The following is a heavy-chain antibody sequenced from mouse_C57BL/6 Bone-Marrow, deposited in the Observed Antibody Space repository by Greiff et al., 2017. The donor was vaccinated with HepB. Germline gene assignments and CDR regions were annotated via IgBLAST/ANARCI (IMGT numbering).Heavy chain of an antibody. D-gene: IGHD1-1*01. CDR1: GFSLTSYG. V-gene: IGHV2-2*01. CDR2: IWSGGST. CDR3: ASLITTVVAGAMDY. J-gene: IGHJ4*01. Sequence: VQLKESGPGLVQPSQSLSITCTVSGFSLTSYGVHWVRQSPGKGLEWLGVIWSGGSTDYNAAFISRLSLSKDNSKSQVFFKMNSLQADDTAIYYCASLITTVVAGAMDYWGQGTSVTVSS.